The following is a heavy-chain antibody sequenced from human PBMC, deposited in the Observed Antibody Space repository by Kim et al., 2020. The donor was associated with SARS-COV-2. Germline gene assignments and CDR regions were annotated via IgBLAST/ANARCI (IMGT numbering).Heavy chain of an antibody. J-gene: IGHJ4*02. Sequence: ASVKVSCKASGYTFTGYYMHWVRQAPGQGLEWMGWINPNSGDTNYAQKFQGRVTMTRDTSIITAYMELSRLRSDDTAVYYCARGGKFPTSVVIWGQGTLVTVSS. CDR3: ARGGKFPTSVVI. D-gene: IGHD4-17*01. CDR2: INPNSGDT. V-gene: IGHV1-2*02. CDR1: GYTFTGYY.